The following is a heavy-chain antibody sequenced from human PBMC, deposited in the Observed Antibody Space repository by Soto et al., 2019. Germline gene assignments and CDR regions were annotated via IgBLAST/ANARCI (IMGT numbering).Heavy chain of an antibody. CDR2: MNPNSGNT. J-gene: IGHJ4*02. CDR3: ARGYYYGSGSSRFDY. V-gene: IGHV1-8*01. D-gene: IGHD3-10*01. CDR1: GYTFTSYD. Sequence: GASVKVSCKASGYTFTSYDINWVRQATGQGLEWVGWMNPNSGNTGYAQKFQGRVTMTRNTSISTAYMELSSLRSEDTAVYYCARGYYYGSGSSRFDYWGQGTLVTVSS.